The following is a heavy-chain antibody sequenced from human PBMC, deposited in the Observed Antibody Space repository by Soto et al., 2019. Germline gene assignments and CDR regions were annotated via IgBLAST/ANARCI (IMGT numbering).Heavy chain of an antibody. CDR3: AKDYYYDSSGYASPDY. CDR1: GFTFSTYA. V-gene: IGHV3-23*01. Sequence: EVQLLEAGGGLVQPGGSLRLSCAASGFTFSTYAMTWVRQVPGKGLEWVSAIRGSGASTYYADSVKGRFTISRDNSKNTLFLQMTSLRVEDTALYYCAKDYYYDSSGYASPDYWGRGTLVTVSS. J-gene: IGHJ4*02. CDR2: IRGSGAST. D-gene: IGHD3-22*01.